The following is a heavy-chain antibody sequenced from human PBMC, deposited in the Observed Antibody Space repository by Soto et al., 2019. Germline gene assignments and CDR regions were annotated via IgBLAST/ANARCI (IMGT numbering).Heavy chain of an antibody. CDR1: GGSISSGGYY. Sequence: QVQLQESGPGLVKPSQTLSLTCTVSGGSISSGGYYWSWIRQHPGKGLEWIGYIYYSGSTYYNPSLKSRVTISVDTSKNQFSLKLSSVTAADTAVYYCASWYYDSSGYYYGMDVWGQGTTVTVSS. J-gene: IGHJ6*02. D-gene: IGHD3-22*01. CDR2: IYYSGST. V-gene: IGHV4-31*03. CDR3: ASWYYDSSGYYYGMDV.